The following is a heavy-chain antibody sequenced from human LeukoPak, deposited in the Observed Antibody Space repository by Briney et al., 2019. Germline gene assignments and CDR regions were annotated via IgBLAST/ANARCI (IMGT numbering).Heavy chain of an antibody. J-gene: IGHJ6*02. D-gene: IGHD4-17*01. V-gene: IGHV1-18*01. CDR3: AKGIAVTTDYYYYYGMDV. CDR1: GYTFTSYG. Sequence: GASVKVSCKASGYTFTSYGISWVRQAPGQGLEWMGWISAYNGNTNYAQKLQGRVTMTTDTSTSTAYMELRSLRSDDTAVYYCAKGIAVTTDYYYYYGMDVRGQGTTVTVSS. CDR2: ISAYNGNT.